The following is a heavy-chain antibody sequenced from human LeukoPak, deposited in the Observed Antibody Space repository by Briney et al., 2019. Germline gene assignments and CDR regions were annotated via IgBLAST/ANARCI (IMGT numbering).Heavy chain of an antibody. V-gene: IGHV3-9*01. Sequence: QPGRSLRLSCAASGFTFDDYAMHWVRQAPGKGLEWVSGISWNSGSIGYADSVKGRFTISRDNAKNSLYLQMNSLRAEDTAVYYCAKGARFLEWLLKGYFDYWGQGTLVTVSS. CDR2: ISWNSGSI. CDR3: AKGARFLEWLLKGYFDY. CDR1: GFTFDDYA. J-gene: IGHJ4*02. D-gene: IGHD3-3*01.